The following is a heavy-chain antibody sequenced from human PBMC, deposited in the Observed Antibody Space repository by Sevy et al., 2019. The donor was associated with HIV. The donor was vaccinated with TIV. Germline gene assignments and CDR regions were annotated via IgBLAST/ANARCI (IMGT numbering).Heavy chain of an antibody. CDR1: GFTFSSYG. CDR2: ISYDGTKK. V-gene: IGHV3-30*18. D-gene: IGHD5-18*01. CDR3: AKNRADTAMADYYYYGMDV. J-gene: IGHJ6*02. Sequence: GGSLRLSCAASGFTFSSYGMHWVRQAPGKGLEWVAVISYDGTKKYYVDSVKGRFTISRDNSKSTLYLQMNSLRAEDTAVYYCAKNRADTAMADYYYYGMDVWVQGTTVTVSS.